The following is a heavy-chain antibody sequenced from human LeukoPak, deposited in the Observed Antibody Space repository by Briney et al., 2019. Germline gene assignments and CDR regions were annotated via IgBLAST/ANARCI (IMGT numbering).Heavy chain of an antibody. D-gene: IGHD4-17*01. CDR3: ARHLATVTASRQYYYYGMDV. Sequence: AESLKVSCKASGFSFTFTKNWIGWVRQVPGKGLEWMGIMYPVDSDIRYNPSFQGQVTISVDKSISTTYLQWSSLKASDTAIYYCARHLATVTASRQYYYYGMDVWGQGTTVTVSS. CDR2: MYPVDSDI. V-gene: IGHV5-51*01. CDR1: GFSFTFTKNW. J-gene: IGHJ6*02.